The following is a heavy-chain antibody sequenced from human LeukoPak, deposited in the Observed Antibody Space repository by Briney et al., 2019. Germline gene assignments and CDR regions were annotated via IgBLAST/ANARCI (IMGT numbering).Heavy chain of an antibody. CDR3: AKMRNSYGTGGYFDY. CDR1: GITFSSYG. J-gene: IGHJ4*02. D-gene: IGHD5-18*01. CDR2: ISGSGGST. V-gene: IGHV3-23*01. Sequence: GGSLRLSCAASGITFSSYGMTWVRQAPGKGLEWVSAISGSGGSTYYADSVKGRFTISRDNSKNTLYLQMNSLRAEDTAVYYCAKMRNSYGTGGYFDYWGQGTLVTVSS.